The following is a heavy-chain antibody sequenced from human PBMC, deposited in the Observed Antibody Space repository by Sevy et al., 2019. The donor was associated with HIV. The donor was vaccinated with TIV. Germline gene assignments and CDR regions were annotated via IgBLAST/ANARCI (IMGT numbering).Heavy chain of an antibody. D-gene: IGHD2-2*01. J-gene: IGHJ3*02. CDR1: GFTFGDYA. Sequence: GGSLRVSCTASGFTFGDYAMSWVRQAPGKGLEWVGFIRSKAYGGTTEYAASVKGRFTISRDDSKSIAYLQMNSLKTEDTAVYYCTSSGQLHNQGAFDIWGQGTMVTVSS. V-gene: IGHV3-49*04. CDR3: TSSGQLHNQGAFDI. CDR2: IRSKAYGGTT.